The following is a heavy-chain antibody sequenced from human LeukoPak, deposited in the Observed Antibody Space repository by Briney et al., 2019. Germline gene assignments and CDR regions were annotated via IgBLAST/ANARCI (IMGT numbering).Heavy chain of an antibody. Sequence: PGGSLRLSCAASGFTFSSYAMSWVRQAPGKGLEWIGEINHSAVTNYNPSLESRVTISVDTSKNQFSLKVNSVTAADTGVYYCARGYCSSIHCFVVGYHYYYMDVWDKGATVVVSS. D-gene: IGHD2-2*01. J-gene: IGHJ6*03. CDR3: ARGYCSSIHCFVVGYHYYYMDV. V-gene: IGHV4-34*01. CDR1: GFTFSSYA. CDR2: INHSAVT.